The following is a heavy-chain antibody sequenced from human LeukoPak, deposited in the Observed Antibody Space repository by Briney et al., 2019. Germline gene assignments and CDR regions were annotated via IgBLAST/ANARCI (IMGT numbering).Heavy chain of an antibody. CDR3: ARDSSTSSLADP. Sequence: ASVKVSCKASGYTFTRYYMHWVRQAPGQGLEWVGIISPSGGSTSYAQKFQGRVTLTRDTSTSTVYMELISLRSEDTAVYYCARDSSTSSLADPWGQGTLVTVSS. CDR1: GYTFTRYY. V-gene: IGHV1-46*01. J-gene: IGHJ5*02. CDR2: ISPSGGST. D-gene: IGHD2-2*01.